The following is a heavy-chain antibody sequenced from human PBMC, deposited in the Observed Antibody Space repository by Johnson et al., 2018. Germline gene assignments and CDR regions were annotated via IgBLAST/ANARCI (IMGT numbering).Heavy chain of an antibody. Sequence: QVQLQESGPGLVKPSETLSLTCTVSGGSISSYYWSWIRQPPGKGLEWIGYIYYSGSTNYNPSLKSRVTISVDTSKNPFSLKLSSVTAADTAVYYCARGKPPYDILTGYLSPHDAFDIWGQGTMVTVSS. CDR2: IYYSGST. J-gene: IGHJ3*02. D-gene: IGHD3-9*01. CDR1: GGSISSYY. CDR3: ARGKPPYDILTGYLSPHDAFDI. V-gene: IGHV4-59*01.